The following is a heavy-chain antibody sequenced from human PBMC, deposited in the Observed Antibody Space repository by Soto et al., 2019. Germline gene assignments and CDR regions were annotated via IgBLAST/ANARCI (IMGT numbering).Heavy chain of an antibody. CDR3: ARGGELLWFGELWMTMYCFDY. V-gene: IGHV1-2*04. Sequence: QVQLVQSGAEVKKPGASVKVSCKASGYTFTGYYMHWVRQAPGQGLEWMGWINPNSGGTNYAQKFQGWVTMTRDTSISTAYMELSRLRSDDTAVYYCARGGELLWFGELWMTMYCFDYWGQGTLVTVSS. CDR2: INPNSGGT. CDR1: GYTFTGYY. J-gene: IGHJ4*02. D-gene: IGHD3-10*01.